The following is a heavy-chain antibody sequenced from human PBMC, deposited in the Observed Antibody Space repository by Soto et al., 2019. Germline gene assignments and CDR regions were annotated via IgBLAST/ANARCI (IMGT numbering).Heavy chain of an antibody. V-gene: IGHV3-23*01. Sequence: GGSLRLSCAASGFTFDTYMTNWVRQAPGKGLEWVSGISGGGNYTFYADAVKGRFTISKDNSRNTLYLQMDSLRAEDTAVYYCAKGMFYDFRGYYEALFDSWGQGTLVTVSS. CDR3: AKGMFYDFRGYYEALFDS. CDR1: GFTFDTYM. D-gene: IGHD3-22*01. J-gene: IGHJ4*02. CDR2: ISGGGNYT.